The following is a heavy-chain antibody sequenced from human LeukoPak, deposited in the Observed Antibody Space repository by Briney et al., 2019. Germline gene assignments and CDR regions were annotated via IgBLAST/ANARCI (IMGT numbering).Heavy chain of an antibody. V-gene: IGHV3-7*01. D-gene: IGHD2-21*02. CDR3: ARAATAGTVDY. Sequence: GGSLRLTCAASGFTFSNYWMSWVRQTPGKGLEWVANINQDGSGEYYVDSVKGRFSISRDNAKNSLFLQMNSLTAEDTAVYYCARAATAGTVDYWGQGTLVTVSS. CDR2: INQDGSGE. CDR1: GFTFSNYW. J-gene: IGHJ4*02.